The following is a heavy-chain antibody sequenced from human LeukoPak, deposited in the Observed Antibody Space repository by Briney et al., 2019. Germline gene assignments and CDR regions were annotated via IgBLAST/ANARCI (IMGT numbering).Heavy chain of an antibody. J-gene: IGHJ2*01. CDR1: GGSISSGGYY. D-gene: IGHD4-17*01. Sequence: SQTLSLTCTVSGGSISSGGYYWSWIRQPPGKGLEWIGYIYHSGSTYYNPSLKSRVTISVDTSKNQFSLKLRSVTAADTAVYYCARDYGDIPPDWYYDLWGRGTLVTVSS. CDR3: ARDYGDIPPDWYYDL. V-gene: IGHV4-30-2*02. CDR2: IYHSGST.